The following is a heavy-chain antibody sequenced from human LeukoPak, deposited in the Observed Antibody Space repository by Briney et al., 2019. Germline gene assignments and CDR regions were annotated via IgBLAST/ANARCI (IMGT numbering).Heavy chain of an antibody. CDR3: ARAGGPASDFDY. Sequence: AASVKVSCTASGYTFTSYGISWVRQAPGQGLEWMGWISAYNGNTNYAQKLQGRVTMTTDTSTSTAYMELRSLRSDDTGANYCARAGGPASDFDYWGQGTLVTVSS. CDR2: ISAYNGNT. CDR1: GYTFTSYG. D-gene: IGHD2-2*01. J-gene: IGHJ4*02. V-gene: IGHV1-18*01.